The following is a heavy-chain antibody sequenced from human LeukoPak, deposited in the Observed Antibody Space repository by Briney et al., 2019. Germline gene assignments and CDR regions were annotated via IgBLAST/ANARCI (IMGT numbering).Heavy chain of an antibody. V-gene: IGHV4-59*11. CDR1: GDSISGHY. Sequence: SETLSLTCSVSGDSISGHYWSWIRQPPGKGLEWIGYIFYSGSTNYNPPLRSRVTISVDMSKNQFSLKLSSATAADTAVYYCAKHLTNAYYDMIWFDPWGQGTLVTVSS. J-gene: IGHJ5*02. CDR3: AKHLTNAYYDMIWFDP. CDR2: IFYSGST. D-gene: IGHD3-22*01.